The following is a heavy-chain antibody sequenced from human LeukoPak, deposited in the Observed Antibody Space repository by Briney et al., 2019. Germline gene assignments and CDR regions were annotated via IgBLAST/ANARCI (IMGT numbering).Heavy chain of an antibody. CDR2: IYTSGST. CDR1: GGSISSGGYY. V-gene: IGHV4-61*02. Sequence: SETLSLTCTVSGGSISSGGYYWSWIRQHPGKGLEWIGRIYTSGSTNYNPSLKSRVTISVDTSKNQFSLKLSSVTAADTAVYYCAESRGGYTHSYMDVWGKGTTVTVSS. D-gene: IGHD5-24*01. CDR3: AESRGGYTHSYMDV. J-gene: IGHJ6*03.